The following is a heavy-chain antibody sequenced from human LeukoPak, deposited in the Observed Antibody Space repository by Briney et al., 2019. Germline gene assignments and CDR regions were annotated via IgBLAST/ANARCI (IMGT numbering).Heavy chain of an antibody. CDR2: ISHDGRDT. Sequence: HAGGSLRLPCEASGFTFSTFPMHWVRQTPDKRLEWVAVISHDGRDTYYADSVKGRFTISRDNSKNTLYLQMNSLSPEDTAVVYCARVGRVSIYPSYMDVWGKGTTVTVSS. CDR1: GFTFSTFP. CDR3: ARVGRVSIYPSYMDV. D-gene: IGHD6-6*01. V-gene: IGHV3-30*04. J-gene: IGHJ6*03.